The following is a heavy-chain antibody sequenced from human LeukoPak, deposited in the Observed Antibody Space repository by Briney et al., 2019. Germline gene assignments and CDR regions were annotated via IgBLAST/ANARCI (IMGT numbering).Heavy chain of an antibody. V-gene: IGHV3-30*04. CDR2: ISYDGSNK. D-gene: IGHD2-21*02. CDR1: GFTFSSYA. J-gene: IGHJ3*02. CDR3: ARDHPYCGGDCYPGAFDI. Sequence: GGSLRLSCAASGFTFSSYAMHWVRQAPGKGLEWVAVISYDGSNKYYADSVKGRFTISRDNSKNTLYLQMNSLGAEDTAVYYCARDHPYCGGDCYPGAFDIWGQGTMVTVSS.